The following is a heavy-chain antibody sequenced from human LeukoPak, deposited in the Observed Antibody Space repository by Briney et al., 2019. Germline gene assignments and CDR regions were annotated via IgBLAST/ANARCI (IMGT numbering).Heavy chain of an antibody. CDR1: GGTFNSYA. V-gene: IGHV1-69*05. CDR3: ARDSSAEYCGGDCSSYYFDY. J-gene: IGHJ4*02. CDR2: IIPIFGTA. D-gene: IGHD2-21*02. Sequence: SVKVSCKASGGTFNSYAISWVRQAPGQGLEWMGRIIPIFGTANYAQKFQGRVTITTDESTSTAYMELSSLRSEDTAVYYCARDSSAEYCGGDCSSYYFDYWGQGTLVTVSS.